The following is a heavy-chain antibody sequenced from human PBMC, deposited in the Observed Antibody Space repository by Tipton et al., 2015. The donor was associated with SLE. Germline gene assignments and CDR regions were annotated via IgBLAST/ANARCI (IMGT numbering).Heavy chain of an antibody. D-gene: IGHD5-12*01. Sequence: TLSLTCTVSGGSISSHYWSWIRQPPGKRLEWIGHVHSSGSTFYNPSLKSRVSTSMDTSKNQVSLRMTSVTAADTAVYYCATSGYDFLSWFDPWGQGAPVTASS. CDR2: VHSSGST. J-gene: IGHJ5*02. CDR1: GGSISSHY. V-gene: IGHV4-59*11. CDR3: ATSGYDFLSWFDP.